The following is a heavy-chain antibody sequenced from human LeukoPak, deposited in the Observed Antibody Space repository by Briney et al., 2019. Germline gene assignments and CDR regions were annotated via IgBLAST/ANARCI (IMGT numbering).Heavy chain of an antibody. V-gene: IGHV4-4*07. J-gene: IGHJ6*03. D-gene: IGHD2-21*01. CDR3: ASSPRIASYMDV. Sequence: SETLSLTCTVSGGSISSYYWSWIRQPAGKGLEWIGRIYTSGSTNYNPSLKSRVTISVDTSKNQFSLKLSSVTAADTAVYYCASSPRIASYMDVWGKGTTVIVSS. CDR1: GGSISSYY. CDR2: IYTSGST.